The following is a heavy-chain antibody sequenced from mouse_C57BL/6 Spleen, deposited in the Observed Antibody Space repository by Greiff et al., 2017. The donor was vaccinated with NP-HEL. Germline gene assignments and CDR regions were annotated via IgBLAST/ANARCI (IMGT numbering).Heavy chain of an antibody. CDR3: ARWGYGSTYWYFDV. CDR1: GYTFTDYY. D-gene: IGHD1-1*01. V-gene: IGHV1-76*01. CDR2: IYPGSGNT. J-gene: IGHJ1*03. Sequence: QLQQSGAELVRPGASVKLSCKASGYTFTDYYINWVKQRPGQGLEWIARIYPGSGNTYYNEKFKGKATLTAEKSSSTAYMQLSSLTSEDSAVYFCARWGYGSTYWYFDVWGTGTTVTVSS.